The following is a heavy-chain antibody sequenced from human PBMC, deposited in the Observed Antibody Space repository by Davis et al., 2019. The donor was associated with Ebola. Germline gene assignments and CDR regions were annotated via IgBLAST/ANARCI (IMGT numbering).Heavy chain of an antibody. CDR2: ISYDGSNK. Sequence: GESLKISCAASGFTFSSYAMHWVRQAPGKGLEWVAVISYDGSNKYYADSVKGRFTISRDNSKNTLYLQMNSLRAEDTALYYCAKSRGASCYSSVDYWGQGTLATVSS. CDR3: AKSRGASCYSSVDY. CDR1: GFTFSSYA. D-gene: IGHD2-15*01. J-gene: IGHJ4*02. V-gene: IGHV3-30*04.